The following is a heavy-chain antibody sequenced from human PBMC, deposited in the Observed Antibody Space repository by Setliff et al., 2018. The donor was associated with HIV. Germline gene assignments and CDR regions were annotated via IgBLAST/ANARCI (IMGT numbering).Heavy chain of an antibody. CDR2: IFSTGDT. CDR1: GDSFSSATHF. D-gene: IGHD2-15*01. Sequence: SETLSLTCAVPGDSFSSATHFWSWVRQRPGKGLEWLGYIFSTGDTDYNPSLKGRLTISLDTSDNHLYLRLNSVTAADTAVYYCAIQGWSLTSHGRYFDYWGQGILVTVSS. CDR3: AIQGWSLTSHGRYFDY. V-gene: IGHV4-31*11. J-gene: IGHJ4*02.